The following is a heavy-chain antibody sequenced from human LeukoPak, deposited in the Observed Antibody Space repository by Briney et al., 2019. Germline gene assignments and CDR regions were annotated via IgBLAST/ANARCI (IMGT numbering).Heavy chain of an antibody. CDR1: GFTFSSYS. D-gene: IGHD3-10*01. CDR3: ARPGITMVRDDAFDI. Sequence: GGSLRLSCAASGFTFSSYSMNWVRQAPGKGLEWVAVISYDGSNKYYADSVKGRFTISRDNSKNTLYLQMNSLRAEDTAVYYCARPGITMVRDDAFDIWGQGTMVTVSS. J-gene: IGHJ3*02. CDR2: ISYDGSNK. V-gene: IGHV3-30*03.